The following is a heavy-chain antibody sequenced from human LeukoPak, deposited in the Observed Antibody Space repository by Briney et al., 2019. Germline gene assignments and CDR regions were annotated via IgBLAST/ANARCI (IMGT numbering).Heavy chain of an antibody. J-gene: IGHJ3*02. D-gene: IGHD1-14*01. CDR1: GGSISSYY. V-gene: IGHV4-59*01. CDR3: ARERISDAFDI. CDR2: IYYSGST. Sequence: SETQSLTCTVSGGSISSYYWSWIRQPPGKGLEWIGYIYYSGSTNYNPSLKSRVTISMDTSKNQFSLKLSSVAAADTAVYYCARERISDAFDIWGQGTMVTVSS.